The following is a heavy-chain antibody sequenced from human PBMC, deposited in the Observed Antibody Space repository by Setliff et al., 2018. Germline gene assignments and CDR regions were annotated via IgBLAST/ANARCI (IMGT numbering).Heavy chain of an antibody. CDR2: IHISGST. J-gene: IGHJ5*02. CDR3: ARGAGWWDL. CDR1: GGSISSYY. V-gene: IGHV4-4*08. Sequence: SETLSLTCTVSGGSISSYYWSWIRQPPGKGLGWIGYIHISGSTNYNPSLKSRVTISVDTSKNQFSLKLSSVTAADTAVYYCARGAGWWDLWGQGTLVTV.